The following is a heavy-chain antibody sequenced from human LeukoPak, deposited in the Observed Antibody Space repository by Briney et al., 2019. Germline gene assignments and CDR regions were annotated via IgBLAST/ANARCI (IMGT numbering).Heavy chain of an antibody. CDR2: IYTSGST. J-gene: IGHJ4*02. CDR1: GGSISSGSYY. CDR3: ARAGYCSGGSCYPTRYFDY. D-gene: IGHD2-15*01. V-gene: IGHV4-61*02. Sequence: PSETLSLTCTVSGGSISSGSYYWGWIRQPAGKGLEWIERIYTSGSTNYNPSLKSRVTISVKTSKNQFSLKLSSVTAADTAVYYCARAGYCSGGSCYPTRYFDYWGQGTLVTVSS.